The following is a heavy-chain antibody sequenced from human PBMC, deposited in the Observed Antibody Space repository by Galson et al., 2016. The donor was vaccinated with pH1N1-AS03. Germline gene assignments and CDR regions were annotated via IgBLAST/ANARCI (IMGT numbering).Heavy chain of an antibody. J-gene: IGHJ4*02. CDR1: GFTFSTYW. D-gene: IGHD3-22*01. Sequence: SLRLSCAASGFTFSTYWMSWVRQAPGKGLEWVANVKQDATEKYYVDSVKGRFTISRDNSENTLYLQMNSLRPEDTAVYYCVVWHSSAVRWGFDYWGQGTLVTVSS. CDR3: VVWHSSAVRWGFDY. V-gene: IGHV3-7*01. CDR2: VKQDATEK.